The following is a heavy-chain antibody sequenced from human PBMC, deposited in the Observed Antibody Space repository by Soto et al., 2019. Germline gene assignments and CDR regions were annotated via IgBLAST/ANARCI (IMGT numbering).Heavy chain of an antibody. Sequence: EASVKVSCKASGYTFTGYYMHWVRQAPGQGLEWMGWINPNSGGTNYAQKFQGRVTMTRDTSISTAYMELSRLRSDDTAVYYCARVKYCSGGSCYLYYFDYWGQGTLVTVSS. D-gene: IGHD2-15*01. J-gene: IGHJ4*02. CDR2: INPNSGGT. CDR1: GYTFTGYY. V-gene: IGHV1-2*02. CDR3: ARVKYCSGGSCYLYYFDY.